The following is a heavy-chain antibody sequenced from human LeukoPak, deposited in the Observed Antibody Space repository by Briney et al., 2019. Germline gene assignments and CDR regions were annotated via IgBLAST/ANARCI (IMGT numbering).Heavy chain of an antibody. V-gene: IGHV4-39*01. D-gene: IGHD6-19*01. CDR3: ARHFPHMDFTGWKQGWFDP. CDR2: IYYSGVT. J-gene: IGHJ5*02. Sequence: SETLSLTCTVSGDSISSRSFYWGWTRQPPGKGLEWIGTIYYSGVTYYNPSLKSRVTMSVDTSDNQFSLRLISVTAADTAVYYCARHFPHMDFTGWKQGWFDPWGQGTLVTVSS. CDR1: GDSISSRSFY.